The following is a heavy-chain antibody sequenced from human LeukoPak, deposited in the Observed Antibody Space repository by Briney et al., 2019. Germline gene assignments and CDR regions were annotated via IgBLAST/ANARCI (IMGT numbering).Heavy chain of an antibody. Sequence: SGTLSLTCAVSGGSISSSNWWSWVRQPPGKGLEWIGEIYHSGSTNYNPSLKSRVTISVDTSKNQFSLKLSSVTAADTAVYYCARRSSYYYDSSVLGGYWFDPWGQGTLVTVSS. J-gene: IGHJ5*02. CDR2: IYHSGST. CDR3: ARRSSYYYDSSVLGGYWFDP. V-gene: IGHV4-4*02. D-gene: IGHD3-22*01. CDR1: GGSISSSNW.